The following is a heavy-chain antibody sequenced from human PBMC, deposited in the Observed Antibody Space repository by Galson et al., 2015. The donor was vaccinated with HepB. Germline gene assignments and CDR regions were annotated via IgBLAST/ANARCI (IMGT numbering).Heavy chain of an antibody. CDR3: TGDRKGGYGPFDC. Sequence: SLRLSCAASGFTFGDYTMRWFRQAPGKGLEWVGSIRSKAYGGTTEYVASVKRRFTISRHDSKSIAYLQINSLKTEDTAVYYCTGDRKGGYGPFDCWGQGTLVTVSS. J-gene: IGHJ4*02. CDR1: GFTFGDYT. D-gene: IGHD5-12*01. V-gene: IGHV3-49*03. CDR2: IRSKAYGGTT.